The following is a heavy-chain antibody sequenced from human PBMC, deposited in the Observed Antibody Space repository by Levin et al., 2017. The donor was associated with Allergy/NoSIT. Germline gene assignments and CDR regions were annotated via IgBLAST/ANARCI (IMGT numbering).Heavy chain of an antibody. CDR3: ARQVRGDYVDY. D-gene: IGHD2-2*01. CDR1: GGSISSYY. J-gene: IGHJ4*02. V-gene: IGHV4-59*08. Sequence: NASETLSLTCTVSGGSISSYYWSWIRQPPGKGLEWIGYIYYSGSTNYNPSLKSRVTISVDTSKNQFSLKLSSVTAADTAVYYCARQVRGDYVDYWGQGTLVTVSS. CDR2: IYYSGST.